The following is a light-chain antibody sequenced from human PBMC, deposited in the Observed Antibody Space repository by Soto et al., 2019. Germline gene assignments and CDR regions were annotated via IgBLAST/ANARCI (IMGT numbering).Light chain of an antibody. CDR2: KVT. CDR3: TSSTTGSLYV. Sequence: QSALTQPASVSGSPGQSITISCTGTSSDVGGSAYVSWYQQFPGNVPRLLIYKVTNRPSGVSYRFSGSKSGNTASLTISGLQPEDEADYFCTSSTTGSLYVFGTGTKLTVL. V-gene: IGLV2-14*01. CDR1: SSDVGGSAY. J-gene: IGLJ1*01.